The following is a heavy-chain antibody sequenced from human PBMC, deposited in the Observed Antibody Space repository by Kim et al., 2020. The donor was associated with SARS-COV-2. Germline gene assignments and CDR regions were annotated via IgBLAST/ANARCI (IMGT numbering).Heavy chain of an antibody. CDR3: AADFTDCSGGRCYRRDV. V-gene: IGHV1-58*02. Sequence: SVKVSCKASGFTFTSSAMQWVRQARGQRLEWIGWIVVGSGNTNYAQKFQERVTITRDMSTSTAYMELSSLRSEDTAVYYCAADFTDCSGGRCYRRDVWGKGTTVTVSS. D-gene: IGHD2-15*01. CDR1: GFTFTSSA. CDR2: IVVGSGNT. J-gene: IGHJ6*04.